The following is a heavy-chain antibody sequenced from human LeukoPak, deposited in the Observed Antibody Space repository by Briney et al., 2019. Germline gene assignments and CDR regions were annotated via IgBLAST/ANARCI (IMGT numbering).Heavy chain of an antibody. D-gene: IGHD3-3*01. CDR2: ISGSGGST. V-gene: IGHV3-23*01. CDR1: GFTFSSYA. CDR3: AKGNEYYDFWSGHNYYYYMDV. J-gene: IGHJ6*03. Sequence: PGGSLRLSCAASGFTFSSYAMSWVRQAPGKGLEWVSAISGSGGSTYCADSVKGRFTISRDNSKNTLYLQMNSLRAEDTAVYYCAKGNEYYDFWSGHNYYYYMDVWGKGTTVTVSS.